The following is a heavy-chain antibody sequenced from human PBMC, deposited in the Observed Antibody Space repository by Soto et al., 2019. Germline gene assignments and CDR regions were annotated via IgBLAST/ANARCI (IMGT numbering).Heavy chain of an antibody. J-gene: IGHJ4*02. Sequence: GALLVTCSVSGFTFSSYAMSWVRQAPGKGLEWVSGISDSGGNTYYADSVKGRFTISRDNSKNTLYLQLNSLSPEDTAVYYCAKGRSGSSTSCYNYWGQGTLVTVYS. CDR2: ISDSGGNT. CDR1: GFTFSSYA. CDR3: AKGRSGSSTSCYNY. V-gene: IGHV3-23*01. D-gene: IGHD2-2*02.